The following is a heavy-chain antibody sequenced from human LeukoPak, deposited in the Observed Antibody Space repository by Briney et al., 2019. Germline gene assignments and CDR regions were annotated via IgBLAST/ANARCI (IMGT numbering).Heavy chain of an antibody. CDR2: IRNSGSST. V-gene: IGHV3-23*01. J-gene: IGHJ6*03. CDR1: GFTFSSYG. CDR3: ARDGSIQLWPMDV. D-gene: IGHD5-18*01. Sequence: GGTLRLSCAASGFTFSSYGMNWVRQAPGKGLEWVSTIRNSGSSTSYADSVKGRFTISRDNSKNTLYLQMNSLRAEDTAVYYCARDGSIQLWPMDVWGKGTTVTISS.